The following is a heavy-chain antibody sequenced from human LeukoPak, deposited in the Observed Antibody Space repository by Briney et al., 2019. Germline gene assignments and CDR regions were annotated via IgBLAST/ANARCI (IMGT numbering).Heavy chain of an antibody. CDR3: ARGKEVITMLRGLKPGYYFDY. CDR1: GGSISSSSYY. Sequence: SETLSLTCTVSGGSISSSSYYWGRIRQPPGKGLEWIGSIYYSGSTYYNPSLKSRVTISVDTSKNQFSLKLNSVTAADTAVYYCARGKEVITMLRGLKPGYYFDYWGQGTLVTVSS. V-gene: IGHV4-39*07. J-gene: IGHJ4*02. D-gene: IGHD3-10*01. CDR2: IYYSGST.